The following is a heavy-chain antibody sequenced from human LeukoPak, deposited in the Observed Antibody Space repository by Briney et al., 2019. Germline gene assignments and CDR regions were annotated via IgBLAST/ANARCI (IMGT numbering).Heavy chain of an antibody. CDR2: IKQDGSEK. CDR1: GITLSRYW. J-gene: IGHJ4*02. Sequence: PGGSLRLSCALSGITLSRYWMTWVRQAPGKGPEWVATIKQDGSEKYYVDSVKGRFTISRDNTKNSLYLQMNTLRAEDTAVYYCARGGQSSSWFWFVWGQGTEVTVSS. V-gene: IGHV3-7*01. D-gene: IGHD6-19*01. CDR3: ARGGQSSSWFWFV.